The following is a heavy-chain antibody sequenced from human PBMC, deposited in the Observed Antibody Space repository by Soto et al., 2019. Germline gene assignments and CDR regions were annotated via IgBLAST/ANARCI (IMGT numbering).Heavy chain of an antibody. Sequence: SQTLSLTCAISGDSVSSNSAAWNWIRQSPSRGLEWLGRTYYRSKWYNDYAVSVKSRITINPDTSKNQFSLQLNSVTPEDTAVYYCARERSLVSQQQVSRYYYYGMDVWGQGTTVTVSS. D-gene: IGHD6-13*01. J-gene: IGHJ6*02. V-gene: IGHV6-1*01. CDR2: TYYRSKWYN. CDR3: ARERSLVSQQQVSRYYYYGMDV. CDR1: GDSVSSNSAA.